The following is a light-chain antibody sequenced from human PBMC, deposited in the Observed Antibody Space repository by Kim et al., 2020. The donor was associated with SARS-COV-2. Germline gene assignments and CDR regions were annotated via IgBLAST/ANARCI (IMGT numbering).Light chain of an antibody. V-gene: IGLV3-1*01. CDR2: QDS. Sequence: SYELTQPPSVSVFPGQTASITCSGDKLGDKYACWYQQKPAQSPVLVIYQDSKRPSGIPERFSGSNSGNTATLTISGTQAMDEADYYCQAWDSSTVVFGGGTQLTVL. CDR3: QAWDSSTVV. CDR1: KLGDKY. J-gene: IGLJ2*01.